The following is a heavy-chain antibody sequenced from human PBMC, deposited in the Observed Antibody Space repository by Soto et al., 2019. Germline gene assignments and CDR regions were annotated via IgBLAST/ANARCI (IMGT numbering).Heavy chain of an antibody. CDR3: ARDRVEDSSSWYLNPNYFDY. Sequence: GGSLRLSCAASGFTFSSYAMHWVRQAPGKGLEFVSAISSNGGSTYYANSVKGRFTISRDNSKNTLYLQMGSLRAEDMAVYYCARDRVEDSSSWYLNPNYFDYWGQGTLVTVSS. D-gene: IGHD6-13*01. CDR1: GFTFSSYA. V-gene: IGHV3-64*01. CDR2: ISSNGGST. J-gene: IGHJ4*02.